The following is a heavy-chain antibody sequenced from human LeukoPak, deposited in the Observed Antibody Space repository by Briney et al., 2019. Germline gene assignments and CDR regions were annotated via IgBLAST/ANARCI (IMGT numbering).Heavy chain of an antibody. D-gene: IGHD3-16*02. CDR2: INPNSGGT. Sequence: GASVKVSCKASGYTFTCYYMHWVRQAPGQGLEWMGWINPNSGGTNYAQEFQGRVTMTRDTSISTAYMELSRLRSDDTAVYYCARDYVHYDYVWGSYRLNYWGQGTLVTVSS. CDR1: GYTFTCYY. CDR3: ARDYVHYDYVWGSYRLNY. V-gene: IGHV1-2*02. J-gene: IGHJ4*02.